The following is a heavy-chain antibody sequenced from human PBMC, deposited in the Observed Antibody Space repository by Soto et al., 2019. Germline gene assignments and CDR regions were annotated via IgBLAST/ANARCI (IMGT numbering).Heavy chain of an antibody. J-gene: IGHJ4*02. CDR3: ARSMVRGVIFY. V-gene: IGHV1-69*13. CDR2: IIPIFGTA. Sequence: SVKVSCKASGYTFTDYTMHWVRQAPGQGLEWMGGIIPIFGTANYAQKFQGRVTITADESTSTAYMELSSLRSEDTAVYYCARSMVRGVIFYWGQGTLVTVSS. D-gene: IGHD3-10*01. CDR1: GYTFTDYT.